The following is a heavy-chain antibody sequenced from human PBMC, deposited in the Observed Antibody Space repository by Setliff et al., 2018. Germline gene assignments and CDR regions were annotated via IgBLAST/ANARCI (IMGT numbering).Heavy chain of an antibody. Sequence: GSLRLSCVASEFTFSIYWMSWVRQVPGKGLEWVANMKQDGTEQYYLDSVKGRFTISRDNDKNSLYLQMNSLRAEDTAVYYCARVVIRGLVTRYYFDYWGPGTLVTVSS. V-gene: IGHV3-7*05. CDR2: MKQDGTEQ. D-gene: IGHD3-10*01. CDR3: ARVVIRGLVTRYYFDY. CDR1: EFTFSIYW. J-gene: IGHJ4*02.